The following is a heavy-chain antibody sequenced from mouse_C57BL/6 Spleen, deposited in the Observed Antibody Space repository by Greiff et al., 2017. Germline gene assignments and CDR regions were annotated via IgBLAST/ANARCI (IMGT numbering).Heavy chain of an antibody. D-gene: IGHD1-1*01. J-gene: IGHJ4*01. CDR2: IYPGDGDT. V-gene: IGHV1-82*01. Sequence: VMLQQSGPELVKPGASVKISCKASGYAFSSSWMNWVKQRPGKGLEWIGRIYPGDGDTNYNGKFKGKATLTADKPSSTAYMQLSRLTSEDSAVYFCARGDGSSPGYAMDYWGQGTSVTVSS. CDR3: ARGDGSSPGYAMDY. CDR1: GYAFSSSW.